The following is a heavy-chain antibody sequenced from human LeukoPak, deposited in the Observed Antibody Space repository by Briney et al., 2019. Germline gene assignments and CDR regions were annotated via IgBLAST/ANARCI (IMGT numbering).Heavy chain of an antibody. CDR3: ARDQCTSASCYSN. D-gene: IGHD2-2*02. CDR1: GITVSRNH. V-gene: IGHV3-66*02. J-gene: IGHJ1*01. CDR2: IYSGGET. Sequence: GGSLRLSCAASGITVSRNHMSWVRQAPGKGLDWVSVIYSGGETYYAESVKGRFTISRDNSKNTLYLQMNSLRDEDTAVYYCARDQCTSASCYSNWGQGTLVTVSS.